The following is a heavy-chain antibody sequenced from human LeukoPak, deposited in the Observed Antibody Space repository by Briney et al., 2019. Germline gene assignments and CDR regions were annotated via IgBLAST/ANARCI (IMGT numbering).Heavy chain of an antibody. CDR2: ISGGGGST. Sequence: GGPLRLSCAASGFTFTSYSMDWVRQAPGKGLEWVLTISGGGGSTYYADSVKGRFTISRDNSKNTLYLQVNSLRAEDTAVYYCAKGGKWDVTPFDYWGQGTLVTVSS. J-gene: IGHJ4*02. CDR1: GFTFTSYS. D-gene: IGHD1-26*01. V-gene: IGHV3-23*01. CDR3: AKGGKWDVTPFDY.